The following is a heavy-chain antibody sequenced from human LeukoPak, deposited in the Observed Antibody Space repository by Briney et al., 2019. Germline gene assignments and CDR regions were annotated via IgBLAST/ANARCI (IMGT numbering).Heavy chain of an antibody. CDR2: ISYDGNNK. CDR3: GGGSHWSDY. CDR1: GFTFSSYG. J-gene: IGHJ4*02. D-gene: IGHD3-3*01. V-gene: IGHV3-30*03. Sequence: GGTLRLSCAASGFTFSSYGMHWVRQAPGKGLEWVAVISYDGNNKYYADSVKGRFTISRDNSKNTLYLQMNSLRVEDTAVYYCGGGSHWSDYWGQGTLVTASS.